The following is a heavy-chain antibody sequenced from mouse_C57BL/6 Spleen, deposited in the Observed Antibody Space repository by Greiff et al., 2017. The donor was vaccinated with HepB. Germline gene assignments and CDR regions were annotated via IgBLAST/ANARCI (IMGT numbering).Heavy chain of an antibody. J-gene: IGHJ1*03. CDR3: ARVREEGYFDV. Sequence: VQLQQSGAELVKPGASVKLSCKASGYTFTSYWMHWVKQRPGQGLEWIGMIHPNSGSTNYNEKFKSKATLTVDKSSSTAYMQLSSLTSEDSAVYYFARVREEGYFDVWGTGTTVTVSS. CDR2: IHPNSGST. V-gene: IGHV1-64*01. CDR1: GYTFTSYW.